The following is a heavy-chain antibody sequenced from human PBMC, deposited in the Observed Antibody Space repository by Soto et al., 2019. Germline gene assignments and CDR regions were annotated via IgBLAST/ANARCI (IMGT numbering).Heavy chain of an antibody. CDR1: GITLESYW. D-gene: IGHD1-26*01. Sequence: VRLVESGGRLVQPGGSLRLSCAVSGITLESYWMHWVRQRPGKGLVWVARISGDGDTTDYADFVKGRFTISRDNPKNTVFLQMDSLTADDTSVYYCARSTGRGFDPWGQGTLVTVSS. V-gene: IGHV3-74*01. CDR3: ARSTGRGFDP. J-gene: IGHJ5*02. CDR2: ISGDGDTT.